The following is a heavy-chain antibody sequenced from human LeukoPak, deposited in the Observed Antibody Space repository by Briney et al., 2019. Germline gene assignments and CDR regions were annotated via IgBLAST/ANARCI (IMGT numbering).Heavy chain of an antibody. CDR1: GFTFSSYA. CDR3: AKAYYDSSGYSTAY. CDR2: ISGSGGST. D-gene: IGHD3-22*01. J-gene: IGHJ4*02. Sequence: GGSLRLSRAASGFTFSSYAMSWVRQAPGKGLEWVSGISGSGGSTYYADSVKGRFTISRDNSKNTLYLQMNSLRAEDTAVYYCAKAYYDSSGYSTAYWGQGTLVTVSS. V-gene: IGHV3-23*01.